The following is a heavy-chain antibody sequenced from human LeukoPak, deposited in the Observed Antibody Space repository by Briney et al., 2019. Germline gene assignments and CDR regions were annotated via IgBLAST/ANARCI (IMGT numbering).Heavy chain of an antibody. CDR1: GFIFTNYF. J-gene: IGHJ4*02. Sequence: GGSLRLSCAASGFIFTNYFMSWVRQAPGKGLEWVASIKHDGSEKYYVDSVRGRFTISRDNTMNSLYLQMSSLRAEDTVVYYCATDRGWRTSGYYLYYFEYWGQGTLVTYSS. D-gene: IGHD3-3*01. CDR3: ATDRGWRTSGYYLYYFEY. V-gene: IGHV3-7*01. CDR2: IKHDGSEK.